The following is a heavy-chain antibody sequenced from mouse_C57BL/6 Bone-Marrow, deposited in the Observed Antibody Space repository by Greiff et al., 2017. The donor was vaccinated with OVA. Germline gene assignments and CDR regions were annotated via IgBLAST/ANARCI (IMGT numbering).Heavy chain of an antibody. V-gene: IGHV1-61*01. CDR1: GYTFTSYW. D-gene: IGHD3-2*02. Sequence: QVQLKQPGAELVRPGSSVKLSCKASGYTFTSYWMDWVKQRPGQGLEWIGNIYPSDSETHYNQKFKDKATLTVDKSSSTAYMQLSSLTSEDSAVYYCARSPAAQATAWFAYWGQGTPVTVSA. CDR2: IYPSDSET. CDR3: ARSPAAQATAWFAY. J-gene: IGHJ3*01.